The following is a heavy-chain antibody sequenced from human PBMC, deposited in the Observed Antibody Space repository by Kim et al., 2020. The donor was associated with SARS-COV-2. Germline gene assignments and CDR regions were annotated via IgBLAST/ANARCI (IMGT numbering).Heavy chain of an antibody. J-gene: IGHJ6*03. Sequence: VTRRFTIARDNAKNSLYLQMNRLRAEDTAVYYCARDPGKLRWTYYYYMDVWGKGTTVTVSS. V-gene: IGHV3-48*03. D-gene: IGHD2-15*01. CDR3: ARDPGKLRWTYYYYMDV.